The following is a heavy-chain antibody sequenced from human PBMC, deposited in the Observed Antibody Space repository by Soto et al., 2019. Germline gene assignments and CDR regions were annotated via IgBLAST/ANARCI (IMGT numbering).Heavy chain of an antibody. J-gene: IGHJ4*02. CDR3: AHRAVYRGSYWDGGCFDY. CDR1: GFSLYTSGVG. Sequence: QIALEESGPTRVKPTQTLAVTCTFSGFSLYTSGVGVGWIRQPPGKALEWLAVIYWDDDKLYSPSLKSRLTITKDTTKNRVVLTVTSMDPVHTATYYCAHRAVYRGSYWDGGCFDYWGEGTLYTVSS. CDR2: IYWDDDK. V-gene: IGHV2-5*02. D-gene: IGHD1-26*01.